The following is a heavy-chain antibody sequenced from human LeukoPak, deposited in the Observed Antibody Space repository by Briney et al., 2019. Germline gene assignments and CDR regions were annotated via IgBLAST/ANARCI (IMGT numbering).Heavy chain of an antibody. J-gene: IGHJ4*02. D-gene: IGHD3-22*01. Sequence: ASVKVSCKASGYTFTSYYMHWVRQAPGQGLEWMGIINPSGGSTSYAQKFQGRVTMTRDMSTSTVYMELSSLRSEDTAVYYCARDGDYYDSSGHFDYWGQGTLVTVSS. CDR2: INPSGGST. CDR1: GYTFTSYY. V-gene: IGHV1-46*01. CDR3: ARDGDYYDSSGHFDY.